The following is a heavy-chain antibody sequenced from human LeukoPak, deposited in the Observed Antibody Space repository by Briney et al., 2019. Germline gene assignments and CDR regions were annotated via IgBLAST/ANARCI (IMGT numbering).Heavy chain of an antibody. V-gene: IGHV4-39*01. CDR3: ASTIGYCSSTSCWDAFDI. CDR1: GGSLSSSSYY. CDR2: IYYSGST. D-gene: IGHD2-2*01. Sequence: SETLSLTGTVSGGSLSSSSYYWGWIRQPPGKGLEWIGSIYYSGSTYYNPSLKSRVTISVDTSKNQFSLKLGSVTAADTAVYYCASTIGYCSSTSCWDAFDIWGQGTMVTVSS. J-gene: IGHJ3*02.